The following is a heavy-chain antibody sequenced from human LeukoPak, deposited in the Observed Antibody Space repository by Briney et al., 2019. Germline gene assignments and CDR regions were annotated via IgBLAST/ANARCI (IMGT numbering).Heavy chain of an antibody. Sequence: PGGSLRLSCAASGFTFSSYAMSWVRQAPGKGLEWVSAISGSGGSTYYADSVKGRFTISRDNSKNTLYLQMNSLRAEDTAVYYCAKVGGDYYDSSGHYFAAFDIWGQGTMVTVSS. J-gene: IGHJ3*02. CDR2: ISGSGGST. D-gene: IGHD3-22*01. CDR3: AKVGGDYYDSSGHYFAAFDI. V-gene: IGHV3-23*01. CDR1: GFTFSSYA.